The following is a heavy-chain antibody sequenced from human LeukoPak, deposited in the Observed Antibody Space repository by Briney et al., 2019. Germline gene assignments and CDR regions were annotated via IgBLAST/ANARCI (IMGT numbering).Heavy chain of an antibody. CDR1: GFTVSSNY. J-gene: IGHJ4*02. D-gene: IGHD2-2*01. Sequence: PGGSLRLSCTASGFTVSSNYMSWVRQAPGKGLEWVSVIYSSGNTYYADSVKGRFTNSRDNSKNTLYLQMNSLRAEDTAVYYCARGYCSSTSCYAGDYWGQGTLVTVSS. V-gene: IGHV3-53*01. CDR2: IYSSGNT. CDR3: ARGYCSSTSCYAGDY.